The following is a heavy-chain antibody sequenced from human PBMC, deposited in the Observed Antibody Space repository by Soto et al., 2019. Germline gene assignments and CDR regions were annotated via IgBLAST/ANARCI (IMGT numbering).Heavy chain of an antibody. CDR1: GGTFNSYT. J-gene: IGHJ5*02. CDR2: FIPVLGVT. V-gene: IGHV1-69*02. D-gene: IGHD6-13*01. CDR3: ARGAAAAGTWYNWFDP. Sequence: QVQLVQSGAEVKKPGSSVTVSCRASGGTFNSYTLSWVRQAPGQGLEWLGRFIPVLGVTNYAQKFHGRVTLTAGKATSSAYMALNNLTSEDTAVYDGARGAAAAGTWYNWFDPWGQGTLVTVSS.